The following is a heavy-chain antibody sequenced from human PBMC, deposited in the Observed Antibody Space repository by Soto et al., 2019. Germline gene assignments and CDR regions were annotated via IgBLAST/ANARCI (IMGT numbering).Heavy chain of an antibody. J-gene: IGHJ3*02. V-gene: IGHV3-21*01. Sequence: AGGSLRLSCAASGFTFSSYSMNWVRQAPGKGLEWVSSISSSSSYIYYADSVKGRFTISRDNAKNSLYLQMNSLRAEDTAVYYCARDCGGDCYQAFDIWGQGTMVTV. CDR2: ISSSSSYI. CDR3: ARDCGGDCYQAFDI. CDR1: GFTFSSYS. D-gene: IGHD2-21*02.